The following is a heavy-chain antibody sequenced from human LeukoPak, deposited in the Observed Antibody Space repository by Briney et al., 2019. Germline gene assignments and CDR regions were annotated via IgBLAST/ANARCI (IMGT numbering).Heavy chain of an antibody. D-gene: IGHD3-3*01. CDR3: ARDQGTSGYWADTLYNWFDP. CDR2: IIPIFGTA. Sequence: GASVKVSCKASGGTFSSYAISWVRQATGQGLVWMGGIIPIFGTANYAQKFQGRVTITADESTSTAYMELSSLRSEDTAVYYCARDQGTSGYWADTLYNWFDPWGQGTLVTVSS. J-gene: IGHJ5*02. V-gene: IGHV1-69*13. CDR1: GGTFSSYA.